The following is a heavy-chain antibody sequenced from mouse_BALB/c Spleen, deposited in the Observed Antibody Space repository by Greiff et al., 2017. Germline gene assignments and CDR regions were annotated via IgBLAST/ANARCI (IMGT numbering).Heavy chain of an antibody. J-gene: IGHJ1*01. D-gene: IGHD2-4*01. Sequence: EVMLVESGPSLVKPSQTLSLTCSVTGDSITSGYWNWIRKFPGNKLEYMGYISYSGSTYYNPSLKSRISITRDTSKNQYYLQLNSVTTEDTATYYCARSEYDYDWYFDVWGAGTTVTVSS. V-gene: IGHV3-8*02. CDR1: GDSITSGY. CDR3: ARSEYDYDWYFDV. CDR2: ISYSGST.